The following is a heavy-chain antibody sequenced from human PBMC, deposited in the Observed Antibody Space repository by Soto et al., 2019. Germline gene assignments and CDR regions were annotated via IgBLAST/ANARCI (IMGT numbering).Heavy chain of an antibody. CDR3: ALINDCSRTDCDVASFDP. CDR1: GLSLSNGRLG. J-gene: IGHJ5*02. CDR2: IFSNDGK. Sequence: QVTLKESGPVLVKPTETLTLTCTVSGLSLSNGRLGVSWIRQPPGKALEWLAHIFSNDGKSYSTSLKSRLTTFKDTPRSQVVLTMTNMDPVDSATYYCALINDCSRTDCDVASFDPWGQGPLVTVSP. V-gene: IGHV2-26*01. D-gene: IGHD2-2*01.